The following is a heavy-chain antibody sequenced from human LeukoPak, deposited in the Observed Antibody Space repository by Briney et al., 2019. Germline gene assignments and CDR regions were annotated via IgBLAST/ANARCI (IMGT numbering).Heavy chain of an antibody. CDR1: GFNFVNYA. D-gene: IGHD3-3*01. CDR3: AREIRGYYAAY. Sequence: GGSLRLSCAASGFNFVNYAMHWVRQAPGKGLDWVALISYDGSFQSYADTVKGRFTISRDSSTNTVSLQMNSLRDEDTAMYYCAREIRGYYAAYWGQGILVTVSS. CDR2: ISYDGSFQ. J-gene: IGHJ4*02. V-gene: IGHV3-30*04.